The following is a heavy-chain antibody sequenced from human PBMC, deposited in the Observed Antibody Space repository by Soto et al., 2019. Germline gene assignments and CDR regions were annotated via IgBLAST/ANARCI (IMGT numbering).Heavy chain of an antibody. CDR2: IYWDDDK. J-gene: IGHJ4*02. V-gene: IGHV2-5*02. Sequence: SGPTLVNPTQTLTLTCTFSGFSLSTSGVAVGWIRQSPGKALEWLALIYWDDDKRYRPSLKSRLTITKDTSKNQVVLTITNMDPVDTATYYCAHSIDLVWDGYIFFHNWRQGALVTVSS. CDR1: GFSLSTSGVA. CDR3: AHSIDLVWDGYIFFHN. D-gene: IGHD3-3*02.